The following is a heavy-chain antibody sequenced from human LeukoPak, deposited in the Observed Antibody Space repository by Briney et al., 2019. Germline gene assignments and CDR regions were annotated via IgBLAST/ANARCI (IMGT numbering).Heavy chain of an antibody. D-gene: IGHD3-10*01. CDR3: ASSLLWFGELLYDY. CDR2: INHSGST. V-gene: IGHV4-34*01. CDR1: GGSFSGYY. J-gene: IGHJ4*02. Sequence: SETLSLTCAVYGGSFSGYYWSWLRQPPGKGLEGIGGINHSGSTNYNPSLKSRVTISVDTSKNQFSLKLSSVTDADTAVYYCASSLLWFGELLYDYWGQGTLVTVSS.